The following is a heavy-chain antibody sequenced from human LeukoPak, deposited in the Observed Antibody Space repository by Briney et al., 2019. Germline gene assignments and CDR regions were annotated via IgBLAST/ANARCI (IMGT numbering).Heavy chain of an antibody. CDR2: ISAYNGNT. Sequence: GASVKVSCKASGYTFTSYAISWVRQAPGQGLEWMGWISAYNGNTNYAQKLQGRVTMTTDTSKSKAYMELRSLRSEDTAEYYCAADLGNRWLQTPSFDYWGQGTMVTVSS. CDR1: GYTFTSYA. CDR3: AADLGNRWLQTPSFDY. V-gene: IGHV1-18*01. J-gene: IGHJ4*02. D-gene: IGHD5-24*01.